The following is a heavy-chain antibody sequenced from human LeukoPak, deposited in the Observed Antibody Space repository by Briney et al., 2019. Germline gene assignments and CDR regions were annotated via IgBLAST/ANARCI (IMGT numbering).Heavy chain of an antibody. D-gene: IGHD5-24*01. CDR3: ARDRDVAVHHPFY. Sequence: SETLSLTCAVSGVSIIRTNWWIWVRPTPGRGLEWIGEIYYDGVTNYNPSLKSRVTISIDKSKNHFSLNLTSVTAADTAVYYCARDRDVAVHHPFYWGQGTLVTVPS. CDR1: GVSIIRTNW. CDR2: IYYDGVT. J-gene: IGHJ4*02. V-gene: IGHV4-4*02.